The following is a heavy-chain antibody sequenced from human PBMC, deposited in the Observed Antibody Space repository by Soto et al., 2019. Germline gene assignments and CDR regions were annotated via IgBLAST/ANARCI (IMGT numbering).Heavy chain of an antibody. CDR1: GGSISSDKW. CDR2: VHRSGST. Sequence: QVQLQESGPGLVKPSGTLSLTCAVSGGSISSDKWWNWVRQTPGKGLEWIGEVHRSGSTNSNPSLKSRVTISVDKSLNHFSLKLSSVTAADTAVYYCARRDYYDSTGYYGDWGQGTPVTVSS. V-gene: IGHV4-4*02. J-gene: IGHJ4*02. CDR3: ARRDYYDSTGYYGD. D-gene: IGHD3-22*01.